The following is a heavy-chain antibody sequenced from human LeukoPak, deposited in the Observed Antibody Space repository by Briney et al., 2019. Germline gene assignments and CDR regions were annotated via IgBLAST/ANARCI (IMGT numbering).Heavy chain of an antibody. J-gene: IGHJ4*02. CDR3: ARAPYGDYADTDY. Sequence: SVKVSCKASGGTFSKYTISWVRQRPGQGLEWMGGITPLFGTANYAQKFQGRVTITADESTSTAYMELSSLRSEDTAVYYCARAPYGDYADTDYWGQGTLVTVSS. CDR1: GGTFSKYT. D-gene: IGHD4-17*01. V-gene: IGHV1-69*13. CDR2: ITPLFGTA.